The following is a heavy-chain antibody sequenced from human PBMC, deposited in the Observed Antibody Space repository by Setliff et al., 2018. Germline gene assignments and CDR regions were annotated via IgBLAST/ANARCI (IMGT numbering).Heavy chain of an antibody. CDR1: GFTFSSYA. CDR2: IKEDGSQR. V-gene: IGHV3-7*01. D-gene: IGHD2-21*01. J-gene: IGHJ4*02. Sequence: GGSLRLSCAASGFTFSSYAMHWVRQAPGKGLEWVANIKEDGSQRNYVDAVRGRFTVSRDNARNLLYLQMNSLRVDDTAVYYCSSYLVSWGQGALVTVSS. CDR3: SSYLVS.